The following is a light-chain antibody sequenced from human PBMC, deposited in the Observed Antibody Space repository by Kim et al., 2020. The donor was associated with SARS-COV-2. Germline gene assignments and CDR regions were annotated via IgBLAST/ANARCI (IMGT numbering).Light chain of an antibody. CDR2: GAS. V-gene: IGKV3-20*01. CDR3: QQYGSSSWT. CDR1: RSVSSSY. J-gene: IGKJ1*01. Sequence: SPGERAALSFRASRSVSSSYLAWYQQKPGQAPRLLIYGASSRATGIPDRFSGSGSGTDFTLTISRLEPEDFAVYYCQQYGSSSWTFGQGTKVDIK.